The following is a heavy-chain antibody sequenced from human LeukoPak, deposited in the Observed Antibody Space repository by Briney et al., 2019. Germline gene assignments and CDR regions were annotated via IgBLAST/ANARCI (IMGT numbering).Heavy chain of an antibody. D-gene: IGHD6-25*01. J-gene: IGHJ3*02. CDR1: GFTLSSYE. CDR3: ARSLAAGFDI. Sequence: GGSLRLSCVASGFTLSSYEMNWVRQVPGKGLEWVANMKQDGSEKYYVDSVKGRFTISRDNAKNSLYLQMNSLRAEDTAVYYCARSLAAGFDIWGQGTVVIVSS. V-gene: IGHV3-7*04. CDR2: MKQDGSEK.